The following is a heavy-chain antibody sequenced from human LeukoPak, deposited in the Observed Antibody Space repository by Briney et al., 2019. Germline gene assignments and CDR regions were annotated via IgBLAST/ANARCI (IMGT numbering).Heavy chain of an antibody. J-gene: IGHJ3*02. Sequence: ASVKVSCKASGYTFTGYYMHWVRQAPGQGLEWMGWINPNSGGTNYAQKFQGRVTMTRDTSISTAYMELSRLRSDDTAVYYCARDEPSSSYDAFDIWGQGTMVTVSS. CDR2: INPNSGGT. CDR1: GYTFTGYY. D-gene: IGHD6-13*01. V-gene: IGHV1-2*02. CDR3: ARDEPSSSYDAFDI.